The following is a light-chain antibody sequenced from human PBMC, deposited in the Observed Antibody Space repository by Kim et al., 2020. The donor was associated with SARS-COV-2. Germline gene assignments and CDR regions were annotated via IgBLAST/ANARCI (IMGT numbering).Light chain of an antibody. CDR1: SSDVGDYKY. Sequence: GQSGTIACTGTSSDVGDYKYISWYQQNPEKAPKLMIYEVTKRPSEVPDRFSGSKSGNTASLTVSGLQPEDEADYYCSSYAGSNHWVFGGGTQLTVL. CDR2: EVT. CDR3: SSYAGSNHWV. V-gene: IGLV2-8*01. J-gene: IGLJ3*02.